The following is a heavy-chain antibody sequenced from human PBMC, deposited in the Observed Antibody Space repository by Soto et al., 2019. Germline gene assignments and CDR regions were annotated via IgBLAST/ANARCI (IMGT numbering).Heavy chain of an antibody. CDR3: AKHDNRNYGGYGWDV. J-gene: IGHJ6*02. Sequence: EVQLLESGGGLVQPGGSLRLSCAASGFAFSNYAMTWVRQPPGKGLEWVSAVSGLGYSTYYADSVKGRFTISRDNSNNTRHLQMNSLRAEDTAGYYCAKHDNRNYGGYGWDVWGQGTTVTVSS. V-gene: IGHV3-23*01. CDR1: GFAFSNYA. D-gene: IGHD1-7*01. CDR2: VSGLGYST.